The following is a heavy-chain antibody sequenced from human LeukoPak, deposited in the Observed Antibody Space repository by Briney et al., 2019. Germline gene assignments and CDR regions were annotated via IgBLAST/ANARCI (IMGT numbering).Heavy chain of an antibody. D-gene: IGHD2-2*01. CDR2: IYHSGST. CDR3: ARLGVPAGSWFDP. J-gene: IGHJ5*02. Sequence: PSETLSLTCAVSGGSISSSNWWSWVRQPPGKGLEWIGEIYHSGSTNYNPSLKSRVTISVDKSKNQFSLKLGSVTAADTAVYYCARLGVPAGSWFDPWGQGTLVTVSS. V-gene: IGHV4-4*02. CDR1: GGSISSSNW.